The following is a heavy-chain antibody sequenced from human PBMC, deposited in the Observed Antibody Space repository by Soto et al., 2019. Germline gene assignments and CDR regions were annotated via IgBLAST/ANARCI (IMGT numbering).Heavy chain of an antibody. CDR2: IFYSGTT. V-gene: IGHV4-59*01. J-gene: IGHJ6*02. CDR1: GGSISTYY. CDR3: ARGPYYYYGMDV. Sequence: QVQLQESGPGLVKPSETLSLTCTVSGGSISTYYWSWIRQPPGRGLEWIGYIFYSGTTNYNPSLRSRXXVXVXXSKNQFSLKMTSVTAADTAVYYCARGPYYYYGMDVWGQGTTVTVSS. D-gene: IGHD3-16*01.